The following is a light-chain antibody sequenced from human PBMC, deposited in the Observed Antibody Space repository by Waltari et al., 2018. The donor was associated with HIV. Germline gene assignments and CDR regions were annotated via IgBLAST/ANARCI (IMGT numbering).Light chain of an antibody. V-gene: IGLV3-1*01. Sequence: SYELTQPPSVSVSPGQTASITCSGANLGDKYACWYQQKPGQSPVLVIYQDNKRPSGIPERFSGSNSGNTATLTISGTQAMDEADYYCQAEVVFGGGTKLTVL. CDR3: QAEVV. CDR1: NLGDKY. CDR2: QDN. J-gene: IGLJ2*01.